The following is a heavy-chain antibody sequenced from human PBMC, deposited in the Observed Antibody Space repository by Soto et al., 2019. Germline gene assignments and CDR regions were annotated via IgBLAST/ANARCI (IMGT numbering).Heavy chain of an antibody. Sequence: QVQLVESGGGVVQPGRSLRLSCAASGFTFSSYAMHWVRQAPGKGLEWVAVISYDGSNKYYADSVKGRFTISRDNSKNTLYLQMNRLRAEDTAVYYCSRVFTRRLWFGELSPYYHHGMDVWGQGTTVTVSS. CDR1: GFTFSSYA. J-gene: IGHJ6*02. D-gene: IGHD3-10*01. V-gene: IGHV3-30-3*01. CDR2: ISYDGSNK. CDR3: SRVFTRRLWFGELSPYYHHGMDV.